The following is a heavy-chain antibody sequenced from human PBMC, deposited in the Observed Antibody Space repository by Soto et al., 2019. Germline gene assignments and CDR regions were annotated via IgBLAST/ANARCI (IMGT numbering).Heavy chain of an antibody. J-gene: IGHJ3*02. Sequence: ASVKVSCKASGYTFTSYGISWVRQAPGQGLEWMGWISAYNGNTNYAQKLQGRVTMTTDTSTSTAYMELRSLRSDDTAVYYCATRSEFGEHDALDIWGQGTMVTVSS. CDR3: ATRSEFGEHDALDI. CDR2: ISAYNGNT. V-gene: IGHV1-18*01. D-gene: IGHD3-10*01. CDR1: GYTFTSYG.